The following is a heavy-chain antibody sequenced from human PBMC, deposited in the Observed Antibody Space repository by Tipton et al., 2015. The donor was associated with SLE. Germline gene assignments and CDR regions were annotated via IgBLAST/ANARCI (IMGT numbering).Heavy chain of an antibody. CDR2: ISYDGSNK. V-gene: IGHV3-30*04. D-gene: IGHD3-3*01. Sequence: SLRLSCAASGFTFSSYAMHWVRQAPGKGLEWVAVISYDGSNKYYADSVKGRFTISRDNSKNTVYLQMNSLRVEDTAVYYCVTHYDFWSPFLSWGQGSLVTVSS. CDR1: GFTFSSYA. J-gene: IGHJ5*02. CDR3: VTHYDFWSPFLS.